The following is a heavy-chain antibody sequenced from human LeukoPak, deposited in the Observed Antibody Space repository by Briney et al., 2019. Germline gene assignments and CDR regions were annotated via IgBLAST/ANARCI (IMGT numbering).Heavy chain of an antibody. D-gene: IGHD4-23*01. J-gene: IGHJ4*02. Sequence: GGSLRLSCAASGFTFSSYGMNWVRQAPGKGLEWVSTISGSAYNTYYADSVKGRFTISRDNSKNTLYLQMNSLRAEDTAVYYCARRLVGTPDYFDYWGQGTLVTVSS. V-gene: IGHV3-23*01. CDR1: GFTFSSYG. CDR3: ARRLVGTPDYFDY. CDR2: ISGSAYNT.